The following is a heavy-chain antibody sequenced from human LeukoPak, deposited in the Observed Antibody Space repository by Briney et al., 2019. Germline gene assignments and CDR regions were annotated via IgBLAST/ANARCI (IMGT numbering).Heavy chain of an antibody. D-gene: IGHD1-26*01. J-gene: IGHJ4*02. CDR1: GFTFSSYE. Sequence: GGSLRLSCAASGFTFSSYEMNWVRQAPGKGLEWVSYISSSGSTIYYADSVKGRFTISRDNAKNTLYLQMNSLRAEDTAVYYCARGEWELLMVIGYYWGQGTLVTVSS. CDR2: ISSSGSTI. V-gene: IGHV3-48*03. CDR3: ARGEWELLMVIGYY.